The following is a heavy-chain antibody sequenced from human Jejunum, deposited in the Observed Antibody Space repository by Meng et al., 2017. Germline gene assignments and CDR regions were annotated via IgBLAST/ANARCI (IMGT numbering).Heavy chain of an antibody. CDR3: ARVVTWFDP. J-gene: IGHJ5*02. V-gene: IGHV3-74*01. CDR1: GFTFSSHW. Sequence: GESLKISCAASGFTFSSHWMHWVRQAPRKGLVWVSRSKSDGTTTNYADSVKGRFTISRDNAKNTLYLQMNSLRAEDTAVYYCARVVTWFDPWGQGTLVTVSS. D-gene: IGHD3-16*02. CDR2: SKSDGTTT.